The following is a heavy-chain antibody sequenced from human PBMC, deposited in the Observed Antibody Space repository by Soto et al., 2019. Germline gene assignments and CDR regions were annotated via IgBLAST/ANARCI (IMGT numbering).Heavy chain of an antibody. Sequence: ASVKVSCKASGGTFSSYTISWVRQAPGQGLEWMGRIIPILGIANYAQKFQGRVKITADKSTSTAYMELSSLRSEDTAVYYCARTPRRMGYCSSTSCYNVYYYYGMDVWGQGTTVTVSS. CDR2: IIPILGIA. J-gene: IGHJ6*02. V-gene: IGHV1-69*02. D-gene: IGHD2-2*02. CDR3: ARTPRRMGYCSSTSCYNVYYYYGMDV. CDR1: GGTFSSYT.